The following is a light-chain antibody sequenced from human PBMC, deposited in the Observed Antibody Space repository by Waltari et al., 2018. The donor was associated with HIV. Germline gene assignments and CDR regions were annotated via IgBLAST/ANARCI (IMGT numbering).Light chain of an antibody. CDR1: SSNIEKNY. J-gene: IGLJ3*02. V-gene: IGLV1-51*02. CDR3: GTWDTSLSVGV. CDR2: ENG. Sequence: QSVLTQPPSLSAAPGQRVPISCSGSSSNIEKNYVSWYQQLPGTAPKLLSYENGKRPSGVPARFAGSQAGTSATLGITGLQTGDEADYYCGTWDTSLSVGVFGGGTKLTVL.